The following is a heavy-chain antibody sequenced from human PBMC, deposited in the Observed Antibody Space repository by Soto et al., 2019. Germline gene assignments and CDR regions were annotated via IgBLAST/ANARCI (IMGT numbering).Heavy chain of an antibody. D-gene: IGHD3-10*01. CDR3: ANPMV. J-gene: IGHJ4*02. Sequence: GGSLRLSCAASGFTFNNYAMHWVRQAPGKGLEWVSVIGVNGSSKYYADSVKGRFTISRDNSKNTLYLQMNSLRAEDTAVYYCANPMVRGQGTLVTVSS. CDR1: GFTFNNYA. V-gene: IGHV3-23*01. CDR2: IGVNGSSK.